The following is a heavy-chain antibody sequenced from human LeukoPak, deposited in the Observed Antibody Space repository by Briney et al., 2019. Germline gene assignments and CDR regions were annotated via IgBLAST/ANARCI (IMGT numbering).Heavy chain of an antibody. CDR1: GGSISTFY. D-gene: IGHD5-18*01. V-gene: IGHV4-59*08. Sequence: SETLSLTCTVSGGSISTFYWSWIRQPPGKGLEWIGYIYASGTTNYNPSLKSRVTISEHMSKNQFSLRLSSVSAADTAVYYCARRTGSYGAWGQGTLVTVSS. CDR3: ARRTGSYGA. CDR2: IYASGTT. J-gene: IGHJ4*02.